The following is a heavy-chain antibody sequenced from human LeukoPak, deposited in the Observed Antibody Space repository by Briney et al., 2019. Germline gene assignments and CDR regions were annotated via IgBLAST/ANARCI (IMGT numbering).Heavy chain of an antibody. CDR1: GYTFTSYD. CDR2: MNPNSGNT. J-gene: IGHJ4*02. CDR3: AKDTQKDTAMVTD. V-gene: IGHV1-8*01. D-gene: IGHD5-18*01. Sequence: ASVKVSCKASGYTFTSYDINWVRQATGQGLEWMGWMNPNSGNTGYAQKFQGRVTMTRNTSISTAYMELSSLRSEDTAVYYCAKDTQKDTAMVTDWGQGTLVTVSS.